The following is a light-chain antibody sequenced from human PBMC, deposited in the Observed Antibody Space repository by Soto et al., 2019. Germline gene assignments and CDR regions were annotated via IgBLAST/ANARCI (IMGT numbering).Light chain of an antibody. Sequence: EIVVTPSPTTPSGSPGGRGTLSFPASQSVSSNLVWYQQKPGQTPRLLIYGASTRATGIPARFSGSGSGTEFTLTISSLQSEDFAVYYCQHYNDWPQITFGQGTRLEIK. CDR1: QSVSSN. J-gene: IGKJ5*01. V-gene: IGKV3-15*01. CDR2: GAS. CDR3: QHYNDWPQIT.